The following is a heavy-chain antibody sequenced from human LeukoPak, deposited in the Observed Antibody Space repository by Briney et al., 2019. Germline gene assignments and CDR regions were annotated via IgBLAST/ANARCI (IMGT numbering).Heavy chain of an antibody. CDR1: GFTFSSYS. CDR2: ISSSSSYI. V-gene: IGHV3-21*01. Sequence: GGSLRLSCAASGFTFSSYSMNWVRQAPGKGLEWVSSISSSSSYIYYADSVKGRFTISRDNAKNSLYLQMNSLRAEDTAVYYCARFRYYYDSSGYSPEEFDYWGQGTLVTVSS. CDR3: ARFRYYYDSSGYSPEEFDY. J-gene: IGHJ4*02. D-gene: IGHD3-22*01.